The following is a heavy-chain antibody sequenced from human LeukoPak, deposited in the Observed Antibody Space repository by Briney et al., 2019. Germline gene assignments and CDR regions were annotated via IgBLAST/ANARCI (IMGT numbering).Heavy chain of an antibody. CDR2: ISYDGSNK. CDR3: ARPDLLDYFDY. CDR1: GFTFSSYA. Sequence: GGSLRLSCAASGFTFSSYAMHWVRQAPGKGQEWVAVISYDGSNKYYADSVKGRFTISRDNSKNTLYLQMNSLRAEDTAVYYCARPDLLDYFDYWGQGTLVTVSS. J-gene: IGHJ4*02. V-gene: IGHV3-30-3*01.